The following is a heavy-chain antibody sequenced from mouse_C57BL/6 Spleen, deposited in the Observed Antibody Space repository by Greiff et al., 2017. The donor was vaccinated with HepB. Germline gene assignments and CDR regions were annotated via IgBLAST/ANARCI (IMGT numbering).Heavy chain of an antibody. V-gene: IGHV1-54*01. CDR3: ARSGHSSSFAY. CDR2: INPGSGGT. D-gene: IGHD1-1*01. CDR1: GYAFTNYL. Sequence: QVQLQQSGAELVRPGTSVKVSCKASGYAFTNYLIEWVKQRPGQGLEWIGVINPGSGGTNYNEKFEGKATLTADKSSSTAYMQLSSLTSEDSAVYFCARSGHSSSFAYWGQGTLVTVSA. J-gene: IGHJ3*01.